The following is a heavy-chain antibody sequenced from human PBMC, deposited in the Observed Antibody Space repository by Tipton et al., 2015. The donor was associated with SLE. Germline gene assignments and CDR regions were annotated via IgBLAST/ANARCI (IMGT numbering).Heavy chain of an antibody. V-gene: IGHV4-4*07. CDR2: IYSSGTT. CDR1: GGSISSYY. J-gene: IGHJ6*02. CDR3: ARGGCSGGSCYPYYYGMDV. Sequence: TLSLTCTVSGGSISSYYWSWIRQPAGKGLEWIGRIYSSGTTKYYPSLKSRVTMSVDTSKNQFSLKLSSVTAADTAVYYCARGGCSGGSCYPYYYGMDVWGPGTTVTVSS. D-gene: IGHD2-15*01.